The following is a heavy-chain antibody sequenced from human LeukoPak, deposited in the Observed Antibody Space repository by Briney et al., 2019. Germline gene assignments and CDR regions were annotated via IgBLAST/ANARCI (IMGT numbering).Heavy chain of an antibody. CDR3: AKDSVGSANVGALYYFDY. Sequence: GGSLRLSCVASGLTFSNSAMTWVRQGPGKGLEWVSSISAETNNTYYSDSVKGRFTISRDNSKNSLYLQMNTLTTEDTAFYYCAKDSVGSANVGALYYFDYWGQGTLVTVSS. CDR1: GLTFSNSA. J-gene: IGHJ4*02. CDR2: ISAETNNT. V-gene: IGHV3-43*02. D-gene: IGHD1-26*01.